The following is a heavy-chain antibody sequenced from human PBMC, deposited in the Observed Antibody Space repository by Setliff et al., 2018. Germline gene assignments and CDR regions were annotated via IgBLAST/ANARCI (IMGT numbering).Heavy chain of an antibody. J-gene: IGHJ3*01. V-gene: IGHV4-61*02. Sequence: PSETLSLTCSVSGGSISGGGYYWNWIRQPAGKGLEWIGRIFSGGSTTHYNPSLKSRLSMSIDTSKSQFSLRLSSVTAADTAVYCCARDDYDSGGYYYGPFDVWGQGTLVTVSS. CDR3: ARDDYDSGGYYYGPFDV. CDR2: IFSGGST. D-gene: IGHD3-22*01. CDR1: GGSISGGGYY.